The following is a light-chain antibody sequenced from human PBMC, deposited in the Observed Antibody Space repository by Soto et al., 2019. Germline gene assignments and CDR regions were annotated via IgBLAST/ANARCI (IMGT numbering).Light chain of an antibody. J-gene: IGKJ4*01. Sequence: IVLTQSPATLSLSPGERATLSCRASQSVSSNLAWYQQKPGQAPRLLIYGASTRATGIPDRFSGSGSGTEFTLTISSLQSEDCAIYYCQQYHTWPITFGGGTKVDIK. CDR3: QQYHTWPIT. V-gene: IGKV3D-15*01. CDR2: GAS. CDR1: QSVSSN.